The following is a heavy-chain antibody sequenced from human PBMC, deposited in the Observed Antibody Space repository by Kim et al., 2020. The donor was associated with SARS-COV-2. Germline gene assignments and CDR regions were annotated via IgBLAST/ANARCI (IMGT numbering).Heavy chain of an antibody. J-gene: IGHJ5*02. CDR1: GFTFGDYA. D-gene: IGHD6-6*01. Sequence: GGSLRLSCTASGFTFGDYAMSWFRQAPGKGLEWVGFIRSKAYGGTTEYAASVKGRFTISRDDSKSIAYLQMNSLKTEDTAVYYCTRVYEYSSSPGWFDPWGQGTLVTVSS. V-gene: IGHV3-49*03. CDR2: IRSKAYGGTT. CDR3: TRVYEYSSSPGWFDP.